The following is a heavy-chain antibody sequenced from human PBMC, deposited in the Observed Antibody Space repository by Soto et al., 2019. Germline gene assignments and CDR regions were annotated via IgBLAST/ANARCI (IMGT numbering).Heavy chain of an antibody. V-gene: IGHV4-59*01. Sequence: SETLSLTCSVSGDSIRSYYWTWIRQPPGKGLQWIGYASGSPYYNPSLRSRVTISADTSKNQISLKLTSPTAADTAVYYCARGVGSSPPRYWGRGTLVTVSS. CDR1: GDSIRSYY. J-gene: IGHJ4*02. D-gene: IGHD1-26*01. CDR3: ARGVGSSPPRY. CDR2: YASGSP.